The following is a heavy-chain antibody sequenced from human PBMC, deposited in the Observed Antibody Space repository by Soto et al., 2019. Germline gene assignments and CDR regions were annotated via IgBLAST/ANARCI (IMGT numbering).Heavy chain of an antibody. CDR1: GYTFTSYH. CDR2: ISAYNGNT. V-gene: IGHV1-18*01. CDR3: ARDAPPADY. J-gene: IGHJ4*02. Sequence: QVQLVQSGAEVKKPGASVKFSCKASGYTFTSYHINWVRQAPGQGLEWMGWISAYNGNTNYAQKLQGRVTMTTDTSTRTDYMELRSLRSDDTAVSYCARDAPPADYWGQGTLVTVSS.